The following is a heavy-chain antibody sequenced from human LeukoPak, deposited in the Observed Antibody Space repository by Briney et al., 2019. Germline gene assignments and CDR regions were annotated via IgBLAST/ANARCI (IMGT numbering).Heavy chain of an antibody. D-gene: IGHD1-1*01. Sequence: GGSLRLSCAASGLIFRDQYVDWVRQAPGKGLEWVGRIKSKTDGGTTDYAAPVKGRFTISRDESKNTLYLQMNSLKTEDTAVYYCTTEQLERPDYWGQGTLVTVSS. J-gene: IGHJ4*02. CDR2: IKSKTDGGTT. V-gene: IGHV3-15*07. CDR1: GLIFRDQY. CDR3: TTEQLERPDY.